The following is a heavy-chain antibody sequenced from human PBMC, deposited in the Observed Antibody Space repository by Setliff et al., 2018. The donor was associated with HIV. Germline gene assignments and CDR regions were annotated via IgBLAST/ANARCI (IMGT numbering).Heavy chain of an antibody. CDR1: GYTFTSYG. D-gene: IGHD3-9*01. V-gene: IGHV1-46*01. Sequence: ASVKVSCKASGYTFTSYGISWVRQAPGQGLEWMGVINPSRGSASYPQNFQGRVTMTRDTSTSTVYMELSSLRSEDTAVYYCARHYFDILTGYYNRAFDIWGQGTMVTVSS. J-gene: IGHJ3*02. CDR2: INPSRGSA. CDR3: ARHYFDILTGYYNRAFDI.